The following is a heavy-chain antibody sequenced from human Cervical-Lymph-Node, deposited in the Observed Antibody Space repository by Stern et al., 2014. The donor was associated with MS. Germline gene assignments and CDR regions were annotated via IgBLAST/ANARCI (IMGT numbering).Heavy chain of an antibody. D-gene: IGHD2-15*01. Sequence: EVQLVESGGGLVQPGGSLRLSCAVSGFTVSSNYMSWGRQAPGQGLESVSVIYSGGSTYYADSVKGRFTISRDNSKNTLYLQMNSLRAEDTAVYYCARDRRYCSGVNCYSGADYWGQGTLVTVSS. V-gene: IGHV3-66*02. CDR1: GFTVSSNY. CDR3: ARDRRYCSGVNCYSGADY. J-gene: IGHJ4*02. CDR2: IYSGGST.